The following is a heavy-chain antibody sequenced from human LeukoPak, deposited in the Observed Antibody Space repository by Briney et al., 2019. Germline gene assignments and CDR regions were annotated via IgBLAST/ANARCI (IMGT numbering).Heavy chain of an antibody. CDR2: IYYSGST. CDR1: GGSISSSSYY. CDR3: ARAGIQLLGELHYYYYMDV. D-gene: IGHD3-16*01. Sequence: PSETLSLTCTVSGGSISSSSYYWGWIRQPPGQGLEWIGSIYYSGSTYYNPSLKSRVTISVDTSKNQFSLKLSSVTAADTAVYYCARAGIQLLGELHYYYYMDVWGKGTTVTVSS. J-gene: IGHJ6*03. V-gene: IGHV4-39*07.